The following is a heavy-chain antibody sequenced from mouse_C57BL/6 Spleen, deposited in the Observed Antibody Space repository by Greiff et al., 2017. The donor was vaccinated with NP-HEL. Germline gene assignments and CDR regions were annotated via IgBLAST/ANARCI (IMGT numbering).Heavy chain of an antibody. J-gene: IGHJ3*01. CDR2: IDPSDSYT. V-gene: IGHV1-50*01. CDR1: GYTFTSYW. CDR3: ARSDDYDGAAY. Sequence: QVQLQQSGAELVKPGASVKLSCKASGYTFTSYWMQWVKQRPGQGLEWIGEIDPSDSYTNYNQKFKGKATLTVDTSTSTAYMQLSSLTSEDSAVYYCARSDDYDGAAYWGQGTLVTVSA. D-gene: IGHD2-4*01.